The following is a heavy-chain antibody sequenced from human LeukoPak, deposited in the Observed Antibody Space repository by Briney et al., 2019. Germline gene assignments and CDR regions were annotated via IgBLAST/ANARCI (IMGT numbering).Heavy chain of an antibody. CDR3: ARDGNYAEYFQH. J-gene: IGHJ1*01. D-gene: IGHD1-7*01. CDR1: GASISRHY. Sequence: SETLSLTCTVSGASISRHYWSWIRQSPGKGLEWIGYMYYTGSTSYSPSLKSRVTMSIDTSKNQFSLNMTSVTAADTAVYYCARDGNYAEYFQHWGQGTLVTVSS. CDR2: MYYTGST. V-gene: IGHV4-59*11.